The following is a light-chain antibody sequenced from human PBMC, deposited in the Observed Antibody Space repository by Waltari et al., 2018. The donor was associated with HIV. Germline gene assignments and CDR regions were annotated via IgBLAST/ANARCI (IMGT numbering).Light chain of an antibody. Sequence: AIRMTQSPSSFSASTGDRVTITCRASQNISSFLAWYQQKPGKAPKVLIYATSTLQSGVPSRFVDSGSGTDFSLTINCLQSEDFALYYCQQYYDYPRTFGQGTHLEIK. V-gene: IGKV1-8*01. CDR3: QQYYDYPRT. CDR1: QNISSF. J-gene: IGKJ2*01. CDR2: ATS.